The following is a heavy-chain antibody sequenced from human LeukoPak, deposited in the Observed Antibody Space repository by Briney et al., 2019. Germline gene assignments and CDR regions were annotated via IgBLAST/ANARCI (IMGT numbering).Heavy chain of an antibody. Sequence: AAVKVSCKASGGTFSSYAISWVRQAPGQGLEWMGGIIPIFGTANYAQKFQRRVTITTDESTSTAYMELSSLRCEDTAVYYCASWARGYDSSGYYYYFDYWGQGTLVTVSS. CDR3: ASWARGYDSSGYYYYFDY. CDR2: IIPIFGTA. J-gene: IGHJ4*02. V-gene: IGHV1-69*05. D-gene: IGHD3-22*01. CDR1: GGTFSSYA.